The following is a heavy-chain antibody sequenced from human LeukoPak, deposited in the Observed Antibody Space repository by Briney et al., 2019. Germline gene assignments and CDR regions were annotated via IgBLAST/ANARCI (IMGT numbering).Heavy chain of an antibody. Sequence: SETLSLTCAVYGGSFSGYYWSWIRQPPGKGLEWIGEINHSGSTNYNPSLKSRVAISVDTSKNQFSLKLSSVTAADTAVYYCASGDVGFDYWGQGTLVTVSS. J-gene: IGHJ4*02. V-gene: IGHV4-34*01. CDR3: ASGDVGFDY. CDR2: INHSGST. CDR1: GGSFSGYY.